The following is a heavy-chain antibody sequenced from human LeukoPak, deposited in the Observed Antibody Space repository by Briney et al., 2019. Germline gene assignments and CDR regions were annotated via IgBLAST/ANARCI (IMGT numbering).Heavy chain of an antibody. CDR2: IYLGDSDT. D-gene: IGHD2-2*01. CDR1: GYSFTNYW. CDR3: ARARHCSSSRCYGLDY. J-gene: IGHJ4*02. Sequence: GESLKISCKGSGYSFTNYWIGWVRQMPGKGLEWMGIIYLGDSDTRYSPSSQGQVTISADKSISTAYLQWSSLKASDNAMYYCARARHCSSSRCYGLDYWGQGTLVTVSS. V-gene: IGHV5-51*01.